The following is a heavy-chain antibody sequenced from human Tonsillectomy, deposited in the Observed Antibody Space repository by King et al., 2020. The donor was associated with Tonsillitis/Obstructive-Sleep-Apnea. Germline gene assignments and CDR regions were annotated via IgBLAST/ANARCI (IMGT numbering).Heavy chain of an antibody. Sequence: VQLQQWGAGLLKPSETLSLTCAVYGGSFSGYYWSWIRQPPGKGLEWIGEINHSGSTNYNPSHKSRVTISVDTSKNQFSLKLSSVTVADTAVYYCASGSGEAIVVVVADTPLYYFDYWGQGTLVTVSS. V-gene: IGHV4-34*01. CDR1: GGSFSGYY. CDR3: ASGSGEAIVVVVADTPLYYFDY. CDR2: INHSGST. J-gene: IGHJ4*02. D-gene: IGHD2-15*01.